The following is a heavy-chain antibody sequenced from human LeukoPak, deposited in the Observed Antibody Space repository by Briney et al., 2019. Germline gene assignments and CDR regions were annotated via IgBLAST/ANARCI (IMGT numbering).Heavy chain of an antibody. V-gene: IGHV3-53*01. Sequence: PGGSLRLSCAASGFTVSSNYMSWVRQAPGEGLEWVSVIYSGGSTYYADSVKGRFTISRDNSKTTLYLQMNSLRAEDTAVYYCARELSDAFDIWGQGTMVTVSS. CDR1: GFTVSSNY. J-gene: IGHJ3*02. CDR2: IYSGGST. CDR3: ARELSDAFDI.